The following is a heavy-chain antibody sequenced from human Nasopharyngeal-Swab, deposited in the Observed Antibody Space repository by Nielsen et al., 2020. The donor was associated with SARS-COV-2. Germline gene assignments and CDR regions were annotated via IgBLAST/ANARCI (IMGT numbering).Heavy chain of an antibody. CDR1: GFTFGDYA. J-gene: IGHJ4*02. D-gene: IGHD4-11*01. CDR2: ISWDGDST. V-gene: IGHV3-43D*03. CDR3: ARESVSITTYIDH. Sequence: GESLKISCAASGFTFGDYAMHWVRQAPGKGLEWVSLISWDGDSTYYADSVKGRFTISRDNSKNSLYLQMNSLRVEDTALYYCARESVSITTYIDHWGQGTLVTVSS.